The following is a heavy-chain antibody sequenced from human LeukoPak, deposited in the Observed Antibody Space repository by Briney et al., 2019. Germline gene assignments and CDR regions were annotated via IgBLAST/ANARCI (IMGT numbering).Heavy chain of an antibody. CDR2: ISGSGGST. V-gene: IGHV3-23*01. D-gene: IGHD3-22*01. CDR1: GFTFSSYA. J-gene: IGHJ4*02. Sequence: PGGSLRLSCAASGFTFSSYAMSWVHQAPGKGLEWVSAISGSGGSTYYADSVKGRFTISRDNSKNTLYLQMNSLRAEDTAVYYCAKDLYYYDSSGYYSTGGYFDYWGQGTLVTVSS. CDR3: AKDLYYYDSSGYYSTGGYFDY.